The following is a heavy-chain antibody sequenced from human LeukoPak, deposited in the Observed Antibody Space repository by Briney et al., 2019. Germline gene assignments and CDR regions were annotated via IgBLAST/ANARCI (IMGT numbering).Heavy chain of an antibody. CDR2: IKSKTHGGTT. CDR1: GFTFSIYA. J-gene: IGHJ4*02. D-gene: IGHD5-24*01. CDR3: TTAPAEIGY. Sequence: GGSLRLSCAASGFTFSIYAMSWVRQAPGKGLEWVGRIKSKTHGGTTDYAAPVKGRFTISRDDSKNTLYLQMNSLKTEVTAVYYCTTAPAEIGYWGQGTLVTVSS. V-gene: IGHV3-15*01.